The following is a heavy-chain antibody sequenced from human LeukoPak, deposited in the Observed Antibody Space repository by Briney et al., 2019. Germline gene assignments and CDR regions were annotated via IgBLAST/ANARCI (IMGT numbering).Heavy chain of an antibody. V-gene: IGHV3-33*01. CDR3: ARVYQRTYYYDSSGSNAFDI. CDR1: GFTFSSYG. CDR2: IWYDGSNK. Sequence: GRSLRLSCAASGFTFSSYGMHWVRQAPGKGLEWVAVIWYDGSNKYYADSVKGRFTISRDNSKNTLYLQMNSLRAEDTAVYYCARVYQRTYYYDSSGSNAFDIWGQGTMVTVSS. D-gene: IGHD3-22*01. J-gene: IGHJ3*02.